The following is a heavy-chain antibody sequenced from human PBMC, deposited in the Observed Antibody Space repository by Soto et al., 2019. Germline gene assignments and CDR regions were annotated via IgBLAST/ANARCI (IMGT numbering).Heavy chain of an antibody. CDR1: GFIFSDYY. CDR3: ARDFDADSRTDFDY. Sequence: QVLLVESGGGLVKPGGSLRLSCATSGFIFSDYYMHWIRQAPGKGLEWISYISGNGRIIQYADSAKGRFTISRDNAQNSLYLQMNSLRAEDTALYFCARDFDADSRTDFDYWGQGTLVTASS. D-gene: IGHD4-17*01. V-gene: IGHV3-11*01. J-gene: IGHJ4*02. CDR2: ISGNGRII.